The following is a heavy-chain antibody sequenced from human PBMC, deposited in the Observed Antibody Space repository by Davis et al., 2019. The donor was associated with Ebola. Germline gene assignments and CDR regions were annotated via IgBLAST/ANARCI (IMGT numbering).Heavy chain of an antibody. CDR2: ISNSGGST. CDR3: AKAQGSSGWYAFDY. J-gene: IGHJ4*02. D-gene: IGHD6-19*01. Sequence: GGSLRLSCAASGFTFSSYAMTWVRQAPGKGLEWVSGISNSGGSTYYADSVKGRFTISRDNSKNTLYLQMNSLRAEDTAVYYCAKAQGSSGWYAFDYWGQGTLVTASS. CDR1: GFTFSSYA. V-gene: IGHV3-23*01.